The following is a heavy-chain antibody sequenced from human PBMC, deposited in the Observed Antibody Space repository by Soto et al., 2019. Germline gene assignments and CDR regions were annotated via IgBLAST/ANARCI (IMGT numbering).Heavy chain of an antibody. J-gene: IGHJ4*02. Sequence: PWWSLRLSCSASVFTFSSYEMNWFRQAPGKGLEWVSYISSSGTTIYYADSVKGRFTISRDNAKNSLYPQMNSLRAEDTAVYHCARAPQNYWGQGTLVTVSS. CDR1: VFTFSSYE. CDR3: ARAPQNY. CDR2: ISSSGTTI. V-gene: IGHV3-48*03.